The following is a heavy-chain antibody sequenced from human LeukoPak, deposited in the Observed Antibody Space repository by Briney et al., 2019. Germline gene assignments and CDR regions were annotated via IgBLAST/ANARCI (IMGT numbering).Heavy chain of an antibody. CDR2: TSSSSSYI. D-gene: IGHD2-15*01. J-gene: IGHJ4*02. V-gene: IGHV3-21*01. CDR1: GFRFYDYG. Sequence: PGGSLRLSCVASGFRFYDYGMSWVRQAPGKGLEWVSYTSSSSSYIYYADSVKGRFTISRDNAKNSLYLQMNSLRAEDTAVYYCATFPVVGATSPDYWGQGTLVTVSS. CDR3: ATFPVVGATSPDY.